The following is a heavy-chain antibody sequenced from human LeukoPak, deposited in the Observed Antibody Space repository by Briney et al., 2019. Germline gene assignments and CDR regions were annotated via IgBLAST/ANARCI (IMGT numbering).Heavy chain of an antibody. Sequence: PGGSLRLSCAASGFSFSNFGMHWVRQAPGKGLEWVAVILYDGSQKYYGSSVKGRFTVSRDNSKNTLFLDMNSLRAEDTAVYYCAKNGGGSLDIWGQGAMVTVS. D-gene: IGHD3-16*01. CDR3: AKNGGGSLDI. CDR2: ILYDGSQK. CDR1: GFSFSNFG. V-gene: IGHV3-30*18. J-gene: IGHJ3*02.